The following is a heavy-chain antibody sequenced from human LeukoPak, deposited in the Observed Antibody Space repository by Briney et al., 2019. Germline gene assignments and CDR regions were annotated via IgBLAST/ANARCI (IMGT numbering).Heavy chain of an antibody. CDR2: IYYSGST. J-gene: IGHJ3*02. Sequence: SETLSLTCTVSGGSISSYYWSWIRQPPGKGLEWIGYIYYSGSTDYNPSLKSRVTISVDTSKNQFSVKLNSVTAADTAVYYCAAGYTYGTDVFDIWAKGQWSPSLQ. V-gene: IGHV4-59*01. CDR1: GGSISSYY. CDR3: AAGYTYGTDVFDI. D-gene: IGHD5-18*01.